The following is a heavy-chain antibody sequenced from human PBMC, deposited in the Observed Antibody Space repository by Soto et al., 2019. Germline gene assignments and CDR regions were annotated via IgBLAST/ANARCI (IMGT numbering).Heavy chain of an antibody. CDR1: GGSISSGGYY. J-gene: IGHJ5*02. Sequence: PSETLSLTCTVSGGSISSGGYYWSWIRRHPGKGLEWIGYIYYSGSTYYNPSLKSRVTISVDTSKNQFSLKLSSVTAADTAVYYCARVKSMIVVVITGDWFDPWGQGXLVTVPS. CDR3: ARVKSMIVVVITGDWFDP. D-gene: IGHD3-22*01. CDR2: IYYSGST. V-gene: IGHV4-31*03.